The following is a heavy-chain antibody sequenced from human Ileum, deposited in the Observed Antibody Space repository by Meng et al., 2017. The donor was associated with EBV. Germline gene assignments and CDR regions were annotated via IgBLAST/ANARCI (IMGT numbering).Heavy chain of an antibody. CDR3: ANYNQRPNGVEC. CDR2: IGGDGRNI. J-gene: IGHJ4*02. D-gene: IGHD6-25*01. CDR1: GFTFSSSA. Sequence: QMFGTVVCLVLPGGSLRIFWSASGFTFSSSAMNWFRQAPGKGPEWVSVIGGDGRNIHYADSVKGRFTISRDNSKNTLYIQMYSLTADDTAVYFCANYNQRPNGVECWGQGTLVTVSS. V-gene: IGHV3-23*01.